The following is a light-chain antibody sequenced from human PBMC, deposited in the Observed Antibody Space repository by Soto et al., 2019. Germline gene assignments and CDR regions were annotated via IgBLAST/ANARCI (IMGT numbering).Light chain of an antibody. Sequence: EIVLTQSPATLSLSPGERATLSCRASQSVSSYLAWYQQKPGQAPRLLIYEASNRATGIPARFSGSGSGTEFTLTISSLEPEDFAVYYCQQRSNWLTFGGGTKVEIK. CDR1: QSVSSY. CDR2: EAS. V-gene: IGKV3-11*01. J-gene: IGKJ4*01. CDR3: QQRSNWLT.